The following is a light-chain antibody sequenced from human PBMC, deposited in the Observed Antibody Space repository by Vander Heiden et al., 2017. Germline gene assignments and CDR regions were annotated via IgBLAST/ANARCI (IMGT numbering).Light chain of an antibody. CDR1: QSISSY. V-gene: IGKV1-39*01. Sequence: DIQMTQSPSSLSASVGDRVIITCRASQSISSYLNWYQQKPGKAPKLLIYAASSLQSGVPSRFSGSGSGTDFTLTISRLQPEDFATYYCQQSDSTPWTFGQGTKVEIK. J-gene: IGKJ1*01. CDR3: QQSDSTPWT. CDR2: AAS.